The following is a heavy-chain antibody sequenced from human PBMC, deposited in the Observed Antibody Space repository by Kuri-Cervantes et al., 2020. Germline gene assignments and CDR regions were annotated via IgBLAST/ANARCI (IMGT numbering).Heavy chain of an antibody. CDR2: IIPIFGTA. J-gene: IGHJ6*02. D-gene: IGHD5-18*01. CDR1: GYTLTELS. Sequence: SVQDSCKVSGYTLTELSMHWVRQAPGKGLEWMGGIIPIFGTANYAQKFQGRVTITADESTSTAYMELSSLRSADTDVYYCASRGYSYGYDYYYGMDVWGQGTTVTVSS. CDR3: ASRGYSYGYDYYYGMDV. V-gene: IGHV1-69*13.